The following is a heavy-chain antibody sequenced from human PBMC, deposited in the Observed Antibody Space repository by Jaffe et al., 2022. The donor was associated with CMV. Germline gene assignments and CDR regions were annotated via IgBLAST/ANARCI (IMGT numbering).Heavy chain of an antibody. CDR2: IYYSGST. D-gene: IGHD3-22*01. CDR3: ARDQGYYDSSGSYIDAFDI. V-gene: IGHV4-31*03. J-gene: IGHJ3*02. Sequence: QVQLQESGPGLVKPSQTLSLTCTVSGGSISSGGYYWSWIRQHPGKGLEWIGYIYYSGSTYYNPSLKSRVTISVDTSKNQFSLKLSSVTAADTAVYYCARDQGYYDSSGSYIDAFDIWGQGTMVTVSS. CDR1: GGSISSGGYY.